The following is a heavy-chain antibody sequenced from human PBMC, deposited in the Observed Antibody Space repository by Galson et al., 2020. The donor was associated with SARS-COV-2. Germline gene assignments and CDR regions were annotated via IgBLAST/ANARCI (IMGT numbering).Heavy chain of an antibody. Sequence: GESLKISCAASGFTFSSYWMHWVRQAPGKGLVWVSRINSDGNNTSYADSVKGQFTISRDNAKNTLYLQMNSLRAEDTAVYYCTATRAYWGQGTLVTVSS. CDR2: INSDGNNT. CDR3: TATRAY. CDR1: GFTFSSYW. J-gene: IGHJ4*02. D-gene: IGHD1-26*01. V-gene: IGHV3-74*01.